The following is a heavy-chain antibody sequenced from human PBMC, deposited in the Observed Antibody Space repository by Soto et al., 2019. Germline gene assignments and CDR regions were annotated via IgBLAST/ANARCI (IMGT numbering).Heavy chain of an antibody. CDR2: IYYSGST. V-gene: IGHV4-31*11. CDR3: ARVRGGGPFDD. D-gene: IGHD1-26*01. J-gene: IGHJ4*02. Sequence: SKTLSLTCAVPGGSIISRGYYWTWIRQHPGKGLEWIGYIYYSGSTYYNPSLKSRVTISVDTSKNQFSLKLSSVAAADTAVYYCARVRGGGPFDDWGQGTLVTVSS. CDR1: GGSIISRGYY.